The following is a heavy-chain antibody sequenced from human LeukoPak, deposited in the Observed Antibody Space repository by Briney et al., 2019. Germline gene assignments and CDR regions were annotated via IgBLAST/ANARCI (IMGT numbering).Heavy chain of an antibody. J-gene: IGHJ6*02. CDR2: IGIAGDT. V-gene: IGHV3-13*01. D-gene: IGHD1-26*01. CDR3: TSVRSDGYYGMDV. Sequence: PGGSLRLSCAAPGFTFSSYDMHWVRQATGKGLEWVSAIGIAGDTYYPGSVKGRFTISRENAKNSLYLQMNSLRAEDTAVYYCTSVRSDGYYGMDVWGQGTTVTVSS. CDR1: GFTFSSYD.